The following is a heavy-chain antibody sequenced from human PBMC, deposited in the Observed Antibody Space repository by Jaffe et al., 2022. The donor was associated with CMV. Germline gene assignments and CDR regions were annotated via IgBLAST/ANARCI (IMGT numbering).Heavy chain of an antibody. V-gene: IGHV1-69*01. CDR1: GGTFSSYA. J-gene: IGHJ5*02. CDR2: IIPIFGTA. D-gene: IGHD5-18*01. Sequence: QVQLVQSGAEVKKPGSSVKVSCKASGGTFSSYAISWVRQAPGQGLEWMGGIIPIFGTANYAQKFQGRVTITADESTSTAYMELSSLRSEDTAVYYCASNVDTAMVTMNDWFDPWGQGTLVTVSS. CDR3: ASNVDTAMVTMNDWFDP.